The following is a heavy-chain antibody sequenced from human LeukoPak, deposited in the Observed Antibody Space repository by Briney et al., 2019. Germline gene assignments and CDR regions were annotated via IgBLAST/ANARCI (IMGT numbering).Heavy chain of an antibody. J-gene: IGHJ3*02. CDR1: GFTFSSYA. CDR2: ISGSGGST. CDR3: ASERSHDSSGYYHGPSYAFDI. Sequence: QPGGSLRLSCAASGFTFSSYAMSWVRQAPGKGLEWVSAISGSGGSTYYADSVKGRFTISRDNAKNSLYLQMNSLRAEDTAVYYCASERSHDSSGYYHGPSYAFDIWGQGTMVTVSS. V-gene: IGHV3-23*01. D-gene: IGHD3-22*01.